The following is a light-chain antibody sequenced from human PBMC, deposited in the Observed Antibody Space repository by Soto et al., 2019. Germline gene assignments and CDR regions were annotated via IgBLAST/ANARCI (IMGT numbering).Light chain of an antibody. CDR1: AITGGEQKS. J-gene: IGLJ1*01. CDR3: CSYGDNHILYV. CDR2: DVT. V-gene: IGLV2-11*01. Sequence: QSALTQPRSVSGSPGQSVTISCTGTAITGGEQKSVSWYQQHPGTAPQLLIYDVTKRPSGVPDRFSGSKSGNTASLTISGLQAEDEADYFCCSYGDNHILYVFGTGTKVTVL.